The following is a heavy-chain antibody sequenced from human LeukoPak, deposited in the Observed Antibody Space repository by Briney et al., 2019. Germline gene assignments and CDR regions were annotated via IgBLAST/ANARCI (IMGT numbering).Heavy chain of an antibody. CDR3: ARGGAKPFDY. CDR2: ISSSSGYI. Sequence: PGGSLRLSCAASGFTFSSYSMNWVRQAPGKGLEWVSSISSSSGYIYYADSVKGRFTISRDNAKNSLYLQMNSLRAEDTAVYYCARGGAKPFDYWGQGTLVTVSS. CDR1: GFTFSSYS. J-gene: IGHJ4*02. V-gene: IGHV3-21*01. D-gene: IGHD1-26*01.